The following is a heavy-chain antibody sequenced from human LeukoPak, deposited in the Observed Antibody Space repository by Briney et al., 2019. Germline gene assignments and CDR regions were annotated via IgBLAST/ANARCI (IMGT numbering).Heavy chain of an antibody. D-gene: IGHD6-6*01. V-gene: IGHV1-46*01. CDR3: ARDLGQLIYYYYGTDV. Sequence: ASVKVSCKASGYTFTSYYIHWVRQAPGQGLEWMGIINPSGGSTTYAQKFQGRVTMTRDTSTSTVYMELSSLESEDTAMYYCARDLGQLIYYYYGTDVWGQGTTVTVSS. CDR1: GYTFTSYY. J-gene: IGHJ6*02. CDR2: INPSGGST.